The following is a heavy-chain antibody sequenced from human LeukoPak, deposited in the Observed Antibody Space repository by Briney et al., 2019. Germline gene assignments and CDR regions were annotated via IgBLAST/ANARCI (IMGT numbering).Heavy chain of an antibody. CDR1: GFTFSSYW. J-gene: IGHJ5*02. Sequence: GGSLRLSCAASGFTFSSYWMSWVRQAPGKGLEWVANIKQDGSEKYYVDSVKGRFTISRDNAKNSLYLQMNSLRAEDTAVYYCAREDYDFWSGPTLGGSWFDPWGQGTLVTVSS. CDR3: AREDYDFWSGPTLGGSWFDP. V-gene: IGHV3-7*01. CDR2: IKQDGSEK. D-gene: IGHD3-3*01.